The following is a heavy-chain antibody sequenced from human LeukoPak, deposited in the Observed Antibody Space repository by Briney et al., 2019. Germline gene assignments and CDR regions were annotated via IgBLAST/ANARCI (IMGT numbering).Heavy chain of an antibody. D-gene: IGHD4-17*01. CDR2: VSGSGGHK. J-gene: IGHJ3*02. CDR3: AKGGASVTDAPHGDVVTTTLDGFDI. V-gene: IGHV3-23*01. CDR1: GFAFSTYP. Sequence: GGSLRLSCVASGFAFSTYPMSWFRQAPGKGLEWVSGVSGSGGHKFYADSAKGRVTISRDNSKKTLYLQMSSLRADDTAVYYCAKGGASVTDAPHGDVVTTTLDGFDIWGHGTMVTVST.